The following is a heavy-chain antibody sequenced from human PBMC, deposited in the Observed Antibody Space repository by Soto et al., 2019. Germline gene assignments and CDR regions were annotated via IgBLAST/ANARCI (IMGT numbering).Heavy chain of an antibody. D-gene: IGHD6-13*01. Sequence: QVQLQESGPGLVKPSETLSLTCTVSGGSINNYYWSWIRQPPGKGLEWIGYIYYIGSTNYTPSLQSRVTISIDTSKNQCSLKLRSVAAADTAVYYCARSIAAAGIDAFDIWGQGTMVTISS. V-gene: IGHV4-59*01. CDR2: IYYIGST. J-gene: IGHJ3*02. CDR3: ARSIAAAGIDAFDI. CDR1: GGSINNYY.